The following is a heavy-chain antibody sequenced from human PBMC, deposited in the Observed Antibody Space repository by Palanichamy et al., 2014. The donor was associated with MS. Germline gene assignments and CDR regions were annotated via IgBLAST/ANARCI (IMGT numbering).Heavy chain of an antibody. CDR1: GFSVNNNY. J-gene: IGHJ4*02. Sequence: EVQLVESGGGLIQPGGSLRLSCVVSGFSVNNNYMSWVRQAPGRGLEWVLILYSGGPTYYADSVKGRFTISRDNSKNTLYLQMNSLRAEDTAVYYCARDSLTSGYSGPFDFWGQGTLVTVSS. CDR3: ARDSLTSGYSGPFDF. V-gene: IGHV3-53*01. D-gene: IGHD3-22*01. CDR2: LYSGGPT.